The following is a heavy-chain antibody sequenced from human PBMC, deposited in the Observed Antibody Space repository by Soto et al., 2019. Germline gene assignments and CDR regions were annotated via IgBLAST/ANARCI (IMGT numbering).Heavy chain of an antibody. CDR3: ARDCGAHPGMDI. J-gene: IGHJ6*02. CDR1: GFTFSSYS. D-gene: IGHD6-25*01. V-gene: IGHV3-21*01. CDR2: ISSSSSYI. Sequence: PGWSLGLSCAASGFTFSSYSMNWVRQAPGKGLEWVSSISSSSSYIYYADSVKGRFTISRDNAKNSLYLQMNRLRAEDTAVYYCARDCGAHPGMDIASQGTSVTVSS.